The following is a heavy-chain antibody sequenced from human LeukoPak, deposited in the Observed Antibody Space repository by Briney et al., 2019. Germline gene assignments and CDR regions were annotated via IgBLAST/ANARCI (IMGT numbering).Heavy chain of an antibody. CDR3: ARDGYGDFVDY. J-gene: IGHJ4*02. CDR2: ISSSSSTI. D-gene: IGHD4-17*01. CDR1: GFTFSSYS. V-gene: IGHV3-48*01. Sequence: GGSLRLSCAASGFTFSSYSMNWVRQAPGKGLERVSYISSSSSTIYYADSVKGRFTISRDNAKNSLYLQMNSLRAEDTAVYYCARDGYGDFVDYWGQGTLVTVSS.